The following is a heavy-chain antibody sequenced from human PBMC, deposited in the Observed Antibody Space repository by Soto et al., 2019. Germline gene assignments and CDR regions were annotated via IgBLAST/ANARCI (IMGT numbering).Heavy chain of an antibody. V-gene: IGHV3-74*01. CDR2: IKTDGSGT. J-gene: IGHJ4*02. CDR1: GFTFSSYW. CDR3: ASGDGDRFDGNGYLGRH. Sequence: EVQLVESGGGLVQPGASLTLSCAASGFTFSSYWMHWVRQAPGKGLVWVSRIKTDGSGTYYADSVQGRFTISRDNAKNTLYLQMNSLRVEDTAVYFCASGDGDRFDGNGYLGRHWGQGTLVTVSS. D-gene: IGHD5-18*01.